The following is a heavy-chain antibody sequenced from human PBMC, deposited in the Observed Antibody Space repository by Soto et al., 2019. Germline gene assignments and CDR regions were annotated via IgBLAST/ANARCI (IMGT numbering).Heavy chain of an antibody. CDR2: MYFTGST. Sequence: SETLSLTCTVSGYSISTGSYWGWIRQPPGKGLEWIGSMYFTGSTYYNPSLKSRVTISVDTSKNQLSLKLTSVTAADTAVYYCARDLNYGLYYFDYWGQGXLVTVYS. D-gene: IGHD3-10*01. J-gene: IGHJ4*02. CDR1: GYSISTGSY. V-gene: IGHV4-38-2*02. CDR3: ARDLNYGLYYFDY.